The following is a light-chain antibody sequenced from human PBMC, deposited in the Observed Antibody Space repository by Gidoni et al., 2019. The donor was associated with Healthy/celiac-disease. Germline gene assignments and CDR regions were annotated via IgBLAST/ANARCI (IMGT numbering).Light chain of an antibody. J-gene: IGKJ2*03. CDR2: DAS. Sequence: EIVLTQSQATLPLSPGERATLSCRASQSVSSYLAWYQQKPGQAPRLLIYDASNRATGIPARFSGSGSGTDFTLTISSLEPEDFAVYYCQQRSNWPPYSFXXXTKLEIK. CDR3: QQRSNWPPYS. CDR1: QSVSSY. V-gene: IGKV3-11*01.